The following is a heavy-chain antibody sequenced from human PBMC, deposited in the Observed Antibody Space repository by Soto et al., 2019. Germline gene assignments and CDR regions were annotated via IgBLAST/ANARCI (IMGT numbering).Heavy chain of an antibody. Sequence: TLSLTCTVSGGSISSGGYYWSWIRQHPGKGLEWIGYIYYSGSTYYNPSLKSRVTISVDTSKNQFSLKLSSVTAADTAVYYCAKDGGKDGYFGNWFDPWGQGTLVTVSS. CDR2: IYYSGST. CDR3: AKDGGKDGYFGNWFDP. J-gene: IGHJ5*02. D-gene: IGHD5-18*01. CDR1: GGSISSGGYY. V-gene: IGHV4-31*03.